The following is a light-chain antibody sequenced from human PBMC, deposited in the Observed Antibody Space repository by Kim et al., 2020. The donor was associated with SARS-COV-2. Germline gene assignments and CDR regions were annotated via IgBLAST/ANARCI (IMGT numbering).Light chain of an antibody. CDR2: ASD. CDR1: GSDIERSV. V-gene: IGLV1-44*01. Sequence: GQRVSSSCFGSGSDIERSVVNWYQQFPGTAPKLLMYASDQRPSGVPDRFSGSRSGTSASLAISGLQSDDEADYYCATWDDSLNEWVFGGGTQLTVL. J-gene: IGLJ3*02. CDR3: ATWDDSLNEWV.